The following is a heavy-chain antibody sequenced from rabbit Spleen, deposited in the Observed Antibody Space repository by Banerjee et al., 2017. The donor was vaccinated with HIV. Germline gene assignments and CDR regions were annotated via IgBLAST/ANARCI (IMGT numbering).Heavy chain of an antibody. CDR3: ARDTGSSFSSYGMDL. V-gene: IGHV1S40*01. CDR1: GVSFSSGYD. J-gene: IGHJ6*01. D-gene: IGHD8-1*01. CDR2: IYTSSGSTVT. Sequence: QSLEESGGDLVKPGASLTLTCKASGVSFSSGYDMCWVRQAPGKGLEWIACIYTSSGSTVTHYANWAKGRFTISKTSSTTVTLQMTSLTAADTATYFCARDTGSSFSSYGMDLWGPGTLVTVS.